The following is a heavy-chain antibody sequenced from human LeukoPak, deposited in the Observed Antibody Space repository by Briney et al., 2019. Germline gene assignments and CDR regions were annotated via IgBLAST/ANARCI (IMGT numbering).Heavy chain of an antibody. CDR1: GYTFTGYY. J-gene: IGHJ5*02. V-gene: IGHV1-2*02. Sequence: ASVKVSCKASGYTFTGYYMHWVRRAPGQGLEWMGWINPNSGGTNYAQKFQGRVTMTRDTSISTAYMELSRLRSDDTAVYYCARSEAGFGDPRGWFDPWGQGTLVTVSS. D-gene: IGHD3-10*01. CDR2: INPNSGGT. CDR3: ARSEAGFGDPRGWFDP.